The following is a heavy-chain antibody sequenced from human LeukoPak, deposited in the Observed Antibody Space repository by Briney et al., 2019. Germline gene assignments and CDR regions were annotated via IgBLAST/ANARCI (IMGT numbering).Heavy chain of an antibody. J-gene: IGHJ4*02. D-gene: IGHD3-22*01. Sequence: GGSLRLSCAASGFTFSIYAMSWVRQAPGKGLEWVSAISGSGGTAYYADSVKGRFTISRDNSKNTLYLQMNSLRAEDTAVYSCAKVQRGSGYNMDFDFWGQGTLSPSPQ. CDR1: GFTFSIYA. CDR2: ISGSGGTA. CDR3: AKVQRGSGYNMDFDF. V-gene: IGHV3-23*01.